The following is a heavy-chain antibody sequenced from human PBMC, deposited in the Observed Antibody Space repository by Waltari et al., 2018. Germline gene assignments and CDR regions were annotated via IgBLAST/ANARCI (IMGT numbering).Heavy chain of an antibody. CDR1: GFTFSSYA. CDR2: ISGSGGST. D-gene: IGHD2-21*01. CDR3: AKLSPGRKTGVVVIATHHFDY. V-gene: IGHV3-23*01. Sequence: EVQLLESGGGLVQPGGSLRLSCAASGFTFSSYAMSWVRQAPGKGLEWVSAISGSGGSTYYADSVKGRFTISRDNSKNTLYLQMNSLIAEDTAVYYCAKLSPGRKTGVVVIATHHFDYWGQGTLVTVSS. J-gene: IGHJ4*02.